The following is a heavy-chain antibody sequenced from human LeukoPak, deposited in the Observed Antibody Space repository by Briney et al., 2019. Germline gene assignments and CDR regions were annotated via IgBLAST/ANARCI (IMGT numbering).Heavy chain of an antibody. CDR2: INYSGTT. D-gene: IGHD6-13*01. V-gene: IGHV4-59*01. CDR1: ADSISPYY. Sequence: SETLSLTCTVSADSISPYYWHWIRQLPGKGLEWIGYINYSGTTDYNPSLKSRVTISLDTSKKQLFLRVRSMTAADTAVFYCAREYSSFEYWGQGNLVTVSS. CDR3: AREYSSFEY. J-gene: IGHJ4*02.